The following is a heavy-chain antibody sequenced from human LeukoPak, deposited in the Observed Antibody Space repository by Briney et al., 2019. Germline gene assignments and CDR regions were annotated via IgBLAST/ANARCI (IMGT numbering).Heavy chain of an antibody. CDR2: ISTTSSNI. V-gene: IGHV3-48*02. D-gene: IGHD3-3*01. CDR1: GFTFTTYN. J-gene: IGHJ4*02. Sequence: PGGSLRLSCAASGFTFTTYNINWVRQAPGKGLEWVSYISTTSSNIYYATSVEGRFTISRDNAKNLVYLHMDSLRDEDTAVYYCSRDGGFWSAYPLDYWGQGALVTVSS. CDR3: SRDGGFWSAYPLDY.